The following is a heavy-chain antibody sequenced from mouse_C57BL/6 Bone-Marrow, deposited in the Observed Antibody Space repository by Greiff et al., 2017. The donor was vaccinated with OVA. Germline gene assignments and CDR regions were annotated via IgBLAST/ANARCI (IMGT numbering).Heavy chain of an antibody. V-gene: IGHV1-55*01. D-gene: IGHD3-2*02. CDR2: IYPGSGST. CDR1: GYTFTSYW. Sequence: VKLQQPGAELVKPGASVKMSCKASGYTFTSYWITWVKQRPGQGLEWIGDIYPGSGSTNYNEKFKSKATLTVDTSSSTAYMQLSSLTSEDSAVYYCAREGTAQAPFAYWGQGTLVTVSA. CDR3: AREGTAQAPFAY. J-gene: IGHJ3*01.